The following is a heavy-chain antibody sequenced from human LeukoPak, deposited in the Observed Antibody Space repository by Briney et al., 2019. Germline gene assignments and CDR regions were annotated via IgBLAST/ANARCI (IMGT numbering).Heavy chain of an antibody. V-gene: IGHV1-46*01. J-gene: IGHJ4*02. CDR2: IHPNDGDT. CDR3: ATYTQSGAQGVSDY. D-gene: IGHD3-10*01. Sequence: AASVKVSCKASGYTFTNYYMHWVRQAPGQGLEWMGLIHPNDGDTKYTQEFQDRATMTRDTSTSTVYMELSSLRSEDTAVYYCATYTQSGAQGVSDYWGQGTLVTVSS. CDR1: GYTFTNYY.